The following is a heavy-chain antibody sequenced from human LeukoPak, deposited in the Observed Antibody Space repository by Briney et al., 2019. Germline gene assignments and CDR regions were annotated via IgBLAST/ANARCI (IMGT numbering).Heavy chain of an antibody. D-gene: IGHD6-13*01. CDR3: ATDITEPNSSSWYDAFDI. V-gene: IGHV1-69*05. CDR1: GGTFSSYA. Sequence: ASVKVSCKASGGTFSSYAISWVRQAPGQGLEWMGGIIPIFGTANYAQKFQGRVTITTDESTSTAYMELSSLRSEDTAVYYCATDITEPNSSSWYDAFDIWGQGTMVTVSS. J-gene: IGHJ3*02. CDR2: IIPIFGTA.